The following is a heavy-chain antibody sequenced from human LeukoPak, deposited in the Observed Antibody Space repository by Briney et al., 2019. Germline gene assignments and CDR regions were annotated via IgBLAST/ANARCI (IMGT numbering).Heavy chain of an antibody. CDR2: IWYNGSKK. CDR1: GFPFSSYG. CDR3: ARIYCGGDGLDAAPLSDAFDI. D-gene: IGHD2-21*02. V-gene: IGHV3-33*01. J-gene: IGHJ3*02. Sequence: GRSLRLSCAASGFPFSSYGMPWVRQAPGKGLEWVAGIWYNGSKKYYGDSVKGRFTTSRDNSKTTLYLQVNSRRAEDTAVYYCARIYCGGDGLDAAPLSDAFDIWGQGTMVTVSS.